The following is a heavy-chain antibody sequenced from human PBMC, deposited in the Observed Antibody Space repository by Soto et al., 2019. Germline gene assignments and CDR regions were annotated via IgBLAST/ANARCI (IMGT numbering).Heavy chain of an antibody. D-gene: IGHD3-10*01. CDR1: GGTFSSYA. CDR2: IIPIFGTA. V-gene: IGHV1-69*01. CDR3: ANPGFGERNGMDV. Sequence: QVQLVQSGAEVQKPGSSVKVSCKASGGTFSSYAISWVRQAPGQGLEWMGGIIPIFGTANYAQKFQGRVTITADESTSTAYRELSSLRSEDTAVYYGANPGFGERNGMDVWGQGTTVTVSS. J-gene: IGHJ6*02.